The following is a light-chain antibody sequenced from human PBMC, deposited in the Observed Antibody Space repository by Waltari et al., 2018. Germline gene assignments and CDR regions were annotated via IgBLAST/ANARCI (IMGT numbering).Light chain of an antibody. V-gene: IGLV2-23*02. CDR2: EVY. Sequence: QSALIQPAPVSGSPGQSITIPCTGPRSNIWSYNLVSWYHQYPGKAPKGMIYEVYKRPSGVSNRFSGSKSGNTASLTISGLQAEDETDYYCCSYAGSNSWVFGGGTKVTVL. J-gene: IGLJ3*02. CDR1: RSNIWSYNL. CDR3: CSYAGSNSWV.